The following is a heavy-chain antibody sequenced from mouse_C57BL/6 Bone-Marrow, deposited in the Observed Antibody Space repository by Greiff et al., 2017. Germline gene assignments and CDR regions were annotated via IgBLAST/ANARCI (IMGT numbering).Heavy chain of an antibody. CDR3: AREEYAMDY. CDR2: ISDGGSYT. V-gene: IGHV5-4*01. CDR1: GFTFSSYA. J-gene: IGHJ4*01. Sequence: DVKLVESGGGLVKPGGSLKLSCAASGFTFSSYAMSWVRQTPEKRLEWVATISDGGSYTYYPDNVKGRFTISRNNAKKNLYLQMSHLKSEDTAMYYCAREEYAMDYWGQGTSVPASS.